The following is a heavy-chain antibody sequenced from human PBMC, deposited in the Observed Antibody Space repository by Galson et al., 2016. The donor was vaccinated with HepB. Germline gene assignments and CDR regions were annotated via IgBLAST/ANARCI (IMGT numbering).Heavy chain of an antibody. D-gene: IGHD5-24*01. CDR3: ARGLQGQLASYYGMDV. CDR2: INTNTGTP. Sequence: SVKVSCKASGFTFTSYVMNWVRQAPGQGLEWMGWINTNTGTPTYAQGFTGRFVFSLDTSVSTAYLQISSLKAEDTAVYYCARGLQGQLASYYGMDVWGQGTTVTVSS. V-gene: IGHV7-4-1*02. CDR1: GFTFTSYV. J-gene: IGHJ6*02.